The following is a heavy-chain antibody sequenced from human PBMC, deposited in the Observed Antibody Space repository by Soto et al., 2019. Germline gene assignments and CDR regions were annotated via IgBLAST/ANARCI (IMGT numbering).Heavy chain of an antibody. CDR1: GFTFSSYG. V-gene: IGHV3-30*18. D-gene: IGHD3-3*01. J-gene: IGHJ5*02. CDR3: AKDLSRVFWSGCSTLNWFDP. Sequence: QVQLVESGGGVVQPGRSLRLSCAASGFTFSSYGMHWVRQAPGKGLEWVAVISYDGSNKYYADSVKGRFTISRDNSKNTLYLQMNSLRAEDTAVYYCAKDLSRVFWSGCSTLNWFDPWGQGTLVTVSS. CDR2: ISYDGSNK.